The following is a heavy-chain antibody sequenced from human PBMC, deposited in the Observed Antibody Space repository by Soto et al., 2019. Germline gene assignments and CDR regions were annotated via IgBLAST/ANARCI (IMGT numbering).Heavy chain of an antibody. CDR3: ARDGASGSYPPYYYFGMDV. J-gene: IGHJ6*02. CDR1: GFTFSSYA. Sequence: GGSLRLSCAASGFTFSSYAMSWVRQAPGKGLEWVSTISGSGGNAYYADSVKGRFSISRDNSKNTLRLQMNSLRADDTAVYYCARDGASGSYPPYYYFGMDVWGQGTTVTVSS. CDR2: ISGSGGNA. D-gene: IGHD1-26*01. V-gene: IGHV3-23*01.